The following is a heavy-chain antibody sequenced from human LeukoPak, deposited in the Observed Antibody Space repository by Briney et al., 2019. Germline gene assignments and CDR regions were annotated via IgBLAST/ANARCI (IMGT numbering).Heavy chain of an antibody. CDR1: GGSISSGDYY. D-gene: IGHD4-17*01. Sequence: SETLSLTCTVSGGSISSGDYYWSWIRQPPGKGLEWIGYIYYSGSTYYNPSLKSRVTISVDTSKNQFSLKLSSVTAADTAVYYCARVLRTPQPYYFDYWGQGTLVTVSS. CDR3: ARVLRTPQPYYFDY. CDR2: IYYSGST. V-gene: IGHV4-30-4*01. J-gene: IGHJ4*02.